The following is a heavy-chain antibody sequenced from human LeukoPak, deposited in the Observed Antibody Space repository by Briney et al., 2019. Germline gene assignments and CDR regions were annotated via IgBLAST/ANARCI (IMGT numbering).Heavy chain of an antibody. CDR1: GFTFSSYW. CDR3: ARILTTATRSKLIDY. CDR2: INSDGSST. J-gene: IGHJ4*02. V-gene: IGHV3-74*01. Sequence: GGSLRLSCAASGFTFSSYWMHWVRQAPGKGLVWVSRINSDGSSTSYADSVKGLFTISRDNAENTLYLQMNSLRAEDTAVYYCARILTTATRSKLIDYWGQGTLVTVSS. D-gene: IGHD3-22*01.